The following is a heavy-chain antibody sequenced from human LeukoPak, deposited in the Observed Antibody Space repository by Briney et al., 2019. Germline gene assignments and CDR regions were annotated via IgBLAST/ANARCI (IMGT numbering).Heavy chain of an antibody. CDR3: ARDPVGATTNYYYGMDV. D-gene: IGHD1-26*01. CDR2: IYSGGST. CDR1: GFTVSSNY. J-gene: IGHJ6*02. V-gene: IGHV3-66*02. Sequence: GGSLRLSCAASGFTVSSNYMSWVRQAPGKGLEWVSVIYSGGSTYYADSVKGRFTISRDDSKNTLYLQMNSLRAEDTAVYYCARDPVGATTNYYYGMDVWGQGTTVTVSS.